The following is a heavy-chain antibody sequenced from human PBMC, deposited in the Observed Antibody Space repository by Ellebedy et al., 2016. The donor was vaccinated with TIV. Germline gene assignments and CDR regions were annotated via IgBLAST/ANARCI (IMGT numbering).Heavy chain of an antibody. CDR3: VRDSRVLTDYHYYAMDV. V-gene: IGHV3-30-3*01. J-gene: IGHJ6*02. CDR1: GFTFSSYA. Sequence: PGGSLRLSCAASGFTFSSYAMHWVRQAPGKGLEWVAIISYDGIDKYYSDSVKGRFTISREDSKNTLYMRMNSLRPEDTAVYYCVRDSRVLTDYHYYAMDVWGQGTPVTVSS. CDR2: ISYDGIDK. D-gene: IGHD2-15*01.